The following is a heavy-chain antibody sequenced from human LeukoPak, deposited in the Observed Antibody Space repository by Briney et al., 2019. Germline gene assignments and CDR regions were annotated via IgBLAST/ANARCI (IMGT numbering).Heavy chain of an antibody. V-gene: IGHV3-20*04. CDR2: INWNGGST. D-gene: IGHD3-10*01. J-gene: IGHJ4*03. CDR1: AFTFYDYG. CDR3: ARDVGSQARGVYGE. Sequence: GGSLRLSCAASAFTFYDYGLAWVRQGPGKGLEWVSGINWNGGSTGYADSVKGRFTMSRDNAKNAVYLQMNSLRVEDTALYYCARDVGSQARGVYGEWGQGTPVIVSS.